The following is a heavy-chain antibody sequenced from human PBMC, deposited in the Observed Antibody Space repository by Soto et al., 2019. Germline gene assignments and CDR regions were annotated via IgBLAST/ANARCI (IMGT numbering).Heavy chain of an antibody. CDR3: TTGYSCYDFPYGY. CDR1: GFTFSNAW. J-gene: IGHJ4*02. CDR2: IKSKTDGGTT. D-gene: IGHD5-12*01. Sequence: EVQLVESGGGLVKPGGSLRLSCAASGFTFSNAWMSWVRQAPGKGLEWVGRIKSKTDGGTTDYAAPVKGRFTISRDDSKNTLYLQMNSLKTEDTAVYYCTTGYSCYDFPYGYWGQGTLVTVSS. V-gene: IGHV3-15*01.